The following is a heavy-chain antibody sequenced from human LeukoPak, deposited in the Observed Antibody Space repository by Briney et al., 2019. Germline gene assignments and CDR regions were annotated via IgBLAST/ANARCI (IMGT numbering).Heavy chain of an antibody. CDR3: ERAGWDIAVAGKFDY. CDR1: GFTFSDYY. CDR2: ISSSGSTI. J-gene: IGHJ4*02. Sequence: GGSLRLSCAASGFTFSDYYMSWIRQAPGKGLEWVSYISSSGSTIYYADSVKGRFTISRDNAKNSLYLQMNSLRAEDTAVYYCERAGWDIAVAGKFDYWGQGTLVTVSS. D-gene: IGHD6-19*01. V-gene: IGHV3-11*01.